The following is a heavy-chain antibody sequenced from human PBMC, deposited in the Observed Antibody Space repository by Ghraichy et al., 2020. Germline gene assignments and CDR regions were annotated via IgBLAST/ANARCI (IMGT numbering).Heavy chain of an antibody. CDR2: VISIGSAT. J-gene: IGHJ6*02. CDR3: ARGNYYGFDV. CDR1: GFTFSSYE. Sequence: GGSLRLSCAASGFTFSSYEMNWVRQAPGKGLEWVSYVISIGSATYYADSVKGRFTISSDTAKNSLYLQMNSLRGEDTAVYYCARGNYYGFDVWGPGTTVTVSS. V-gene: IGHV3-48*03.